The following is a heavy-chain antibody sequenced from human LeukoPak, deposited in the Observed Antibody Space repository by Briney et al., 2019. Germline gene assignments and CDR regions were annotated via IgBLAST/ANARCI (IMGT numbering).Heavy chain of an antibody. V-gene: IGHV1-2*02. CDR1: GCTFTGHS. J-gene: IGHJ5*02. CDR2: VSPKSGGT. Sequence: ASVKVSCKASGCTFTGHSIHWVRQAPGQGLEWMGWVSPKSGGTKYAQKFQGRVTMTRDTSISTAYMELTSLRSDDTAVYYCARDPGVTNWFDPWGQGTLVTVSS. CDR3: ARDPGVTNWFDP. D-gene: IGHD2-21*02.